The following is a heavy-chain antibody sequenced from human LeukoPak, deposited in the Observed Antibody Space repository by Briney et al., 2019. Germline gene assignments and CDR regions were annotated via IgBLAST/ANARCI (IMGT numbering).Heavy chain of an antibody. D-gene: IGHD6-19*01. CDR2: ISYDGSNK. CDR1: GFTFSSYA. V-gene: IGHV3-30*04. J-gene: IGHJ5*02. Sequence: GRSLRLSCAASGFTFSSYAMHWVRQAPGKGLEWVAVISYDGSNKYYADSVKGRFTISRDNSKNTLYLQMNSLRAEDTAVYYYARGGSGWFRWFDPWGQGTLVTVSS. CDR3: ARGGSGWFRWFDP.